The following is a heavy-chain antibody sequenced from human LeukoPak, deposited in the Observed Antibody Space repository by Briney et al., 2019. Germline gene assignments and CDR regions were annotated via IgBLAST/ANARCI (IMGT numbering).Heavy chain of an antibody. J-gene: IGHJ3*02. Sequence: ASVKVSCKASGYTFTSYGISWVRQAPGQGLEWMGWISAYNGNTNYAQKFQGRVTMTRDTSTSTVYMELSSLRSEDTAVYYCARDSSSGAFDIWGQGTMVTVSS. CDR3: ARDSSSGAFDI. CDR1: GYTFTSYG. CDR2: ISAYNGNT. V-gene: IGHV1-18*01. D-gene: IGHD6-6*01.